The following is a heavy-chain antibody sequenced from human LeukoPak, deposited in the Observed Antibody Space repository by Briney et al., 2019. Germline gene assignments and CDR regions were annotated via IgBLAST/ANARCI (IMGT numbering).Heavy chain of an antibody. V-gene: IGHV3-30-3*01. CDR3: ARGPDFYDSSGYQFDY. Sequence: AVRLSCAASGFTFSSYAMHWVRQAPGKGLEWVAVISYDGSNKYYADSVKGRFTISRDNSKNTLSLQMNSLRAEDTAVYSCARGPDFYDSSGYQFDYWGQGTLVTVSP. CDR1: GFTFSSYA. CDR2: ISYDGSNK. D-gene: IGHD3-22*01. J-gene: IGHJ4*02.